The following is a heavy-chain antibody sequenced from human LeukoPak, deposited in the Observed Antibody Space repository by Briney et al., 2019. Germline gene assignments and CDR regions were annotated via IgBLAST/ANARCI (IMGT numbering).Heavy chain of an antibody. J-gene: IGHJ4*02. D-gene: IGHD3-3*01. CDR3: ARDRAYYDFWSGYPFDY. CDR1: GGSISSYY. Sequence: PSETLSLTCTVSGGSISSYYWSWIRQPPGKGLEWIGYIYYSGTTNYNPSLKSRVTISVDTSKNQFSLKLSSVTAADTAVYYCARDRAYYDFWSGYPFDYWGQGTLVTVSS. CDR2: IYYSGTT. V-gene: IGHV4-59*01.